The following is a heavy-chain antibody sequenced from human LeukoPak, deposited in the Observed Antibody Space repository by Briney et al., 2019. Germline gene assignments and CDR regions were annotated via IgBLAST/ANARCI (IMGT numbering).Heavy chain of an antibody. J-gene: IGHJ4*02. CDR2: ISYDGSNK. V-gene: IGHV3-30*04. CDR3: ARAELYTAMVPNFDY. CDR1: GFIFSNYA. Sequence: GGSLRLSCAASGFIFSNYAMHWVRQATGKGVEGVTVISYDGSNKYYADSVKGRFTISRDNSKNTLYLQMNSLRAEDTAVYYCARAELYTAMVPNFDYWGQGTLVTVSS. D-gene: IGHD5-18*01.